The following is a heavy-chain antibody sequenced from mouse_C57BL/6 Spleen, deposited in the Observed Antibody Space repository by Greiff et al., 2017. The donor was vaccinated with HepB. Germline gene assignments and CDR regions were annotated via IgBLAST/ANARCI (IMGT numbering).Heavy chain of an antibody. J-gene: IGHJ2*01. Sequence: VQLQQSGPELVKPGASVKISCKASGYTFTDYYMNWVKQSHGKSLEWIGDINPNNGGTSYNQKFKGKATLTVDKSSSTAYMELRSLTSEDSAVYYCARRIFTTDGGFDYWGQGTTLTVSS. D-gene: IGHD1-1*01. V-gene: IGHV1-26*01. CDR2: INPNNGGT. CDR1: GYTFTDYY. CDR3: ARRIFTTDGGFDY.